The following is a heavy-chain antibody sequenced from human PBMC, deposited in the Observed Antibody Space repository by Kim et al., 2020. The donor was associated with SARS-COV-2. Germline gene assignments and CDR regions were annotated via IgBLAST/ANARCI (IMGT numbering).Heavy chain of an antibody. J-gene: IGHJ4*02. CDR2: ISYDGSNK. V-gene: IGHV3-30-3*01. CDR1: GFTFRSYA. D-gene: IGHD3-3*01. Sequence: GGSLRLSCAASGFTFRSYAMHWVRQAPGKGLEWVAVISYDGSNKYYADSVKGRFTISRDNSKNTLYLQMNSLRAEDTAVYYCARAGVTIFGVVIWGALDFDNWGQGTLLSVSP. CDR3: ARAGVTIFGVVIWGALDFDN.